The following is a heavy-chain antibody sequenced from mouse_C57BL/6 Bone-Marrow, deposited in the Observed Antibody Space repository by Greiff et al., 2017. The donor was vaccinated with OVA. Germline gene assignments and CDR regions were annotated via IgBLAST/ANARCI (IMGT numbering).Heavy chain of an antibody. J-gene: IGHJ3*01. CDR2: ISSGGSST. CDR1: GFTFSSYG. Sequence: EVMLVESGGDLVKPGGSLKLSCAASGFTFSSYGMSWVRQTPDKRLEWVATISSGGSSTYYPDSVKGRFTISRDNAKNTLYLQMSSLTSEDTAMYYCARHYEGYPAWFAYWGQGTLVTVSA. V-gene: IGHV5-6*01. D-gene: IGHD2-3*01. CDR3: ARHYEGYPAWFAY.